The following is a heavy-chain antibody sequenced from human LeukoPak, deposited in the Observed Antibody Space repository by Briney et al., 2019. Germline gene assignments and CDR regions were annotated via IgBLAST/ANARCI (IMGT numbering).Heavy chain of an antibody. V-gene: IGHV3-21*01. Sequence: GGSLRLSCAASGFTFSSYSMNWVRQAPGKGLEWVSSISSSSSYIYYADSVKGRFTISRDNAKNSPYLQMNSLRAEDTAVYYCARGRMGEATGVFDYWGQGTLVTVSS. D-gene: IGHD1-26*01. J-gene: IGHJ4*02. CDR2: ISSSSSYI. CDR3: ARGRMGEATGVFDY. CDR1: GFTFSSYS.